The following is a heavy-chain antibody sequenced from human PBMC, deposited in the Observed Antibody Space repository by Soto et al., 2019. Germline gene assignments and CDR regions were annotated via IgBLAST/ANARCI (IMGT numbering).Heavy chain of an antibody. J-gene: IGHJ4*02. CDR3: ARDGSGWSRDC. Sequence: PGGSLRLSCAASGFTFGFSSMNWVRQAPGKGLEWVSSISSSSDYIYYADSVKSRFTVSRDNAKNALYLQMNSLRAEDTAVYYCARDGSGWSRDCWGQGTLVTVSS. CDR1: GFTFGFSS. V-gene: IGHV3-21*01. CDR2: ISSSSDYI. D-gene: IGHD6-19*01.